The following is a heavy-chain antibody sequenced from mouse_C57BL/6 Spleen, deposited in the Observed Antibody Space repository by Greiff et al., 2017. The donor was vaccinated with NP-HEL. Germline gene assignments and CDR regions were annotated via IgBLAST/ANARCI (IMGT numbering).Heavy chain of an antibody. CDR2: IYPSDSET. J-gene: IGHJ4*01. CDR3: ARNYGSSDAMDY. V-gene: IGHV1-61*01. Sequence: VQLQQSGAELVRPGSSVKLSCKASGYTFTSYWMDWVKQRPGQGLEWIGNIYPSDSETHYNQKFKDKATLTVDKSSSTAYMQRSSLTSEDSAVYYCARNYGSSDAMDYWGQGTSVTVSS. CDR1: GYTFTSYW. D-gene: IGHD1-1*01.